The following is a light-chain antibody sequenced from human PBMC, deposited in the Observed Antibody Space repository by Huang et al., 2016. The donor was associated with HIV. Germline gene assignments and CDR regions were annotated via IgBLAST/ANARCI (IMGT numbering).Light chain of an antibody. CDR2: AAS. V-gene: IGKV1-6*01. J-gene: IGKJ2*01. Sequence: AIQMTQSPSSLSASVGDRVTITCRASQDIRDDLGWCQQRPGKVPKLLMSAASTLQSGVPSRFSGSGSGTDFTLTITSLQPEDFATYYCLQTYSDPHTFGQGTKLQIK. CDR1: QDIRDD. CDR3: LQTYSDPHT.